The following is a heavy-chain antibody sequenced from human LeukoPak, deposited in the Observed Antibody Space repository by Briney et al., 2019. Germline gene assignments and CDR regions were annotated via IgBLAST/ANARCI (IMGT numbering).Heavy chain of an antibody. J-gene: IGHJ4*02. V-gene: IGHV3-23*01. CDR2: ISGSAGST. CDR1: GFTFSSYA. Sequence: GGSLRLSCAASGFTFSSYAMSWVRQAPGKGLEWVSAISGSAGSTYYADSVKGRFTISRDNSKNTLYLQMNSLRAEDTALYYCASLDYFDSSDYGDYWGQGTLVTVSS. D-gene: IGHD3-22*01. CDR3: ASLDYFDSSDYGDY.